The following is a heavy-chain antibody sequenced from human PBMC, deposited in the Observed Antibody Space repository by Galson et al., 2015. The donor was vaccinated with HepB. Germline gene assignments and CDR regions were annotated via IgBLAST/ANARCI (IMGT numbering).Heavy chain of an antibody. V-gene: IGHV1-2*06. CDR3: ARDHPNWNYYYYMDV. D-gene: IGHD1-1*01. CDR1: GYTFTDYY. CDR2: INPNSGGT. Sequence: SVKVSCKASGYTFTDYYMHWVRQAPGQGLEWMGRINPNSGGTNYAQKFQGRVTMTRDTSISTAYMELSRLRSDDTAVYYCARDHPNWNYYYYMDVWGKGTTVTVSS. J-gene: IGHJ6*03.